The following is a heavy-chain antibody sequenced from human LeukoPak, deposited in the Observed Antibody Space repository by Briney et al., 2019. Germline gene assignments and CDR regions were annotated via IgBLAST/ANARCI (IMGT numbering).Heavy chain of an antibody. CDR3: ARRSSTYYYDSSGYYYSPGVVDY. J-gene: IGHJ4*02. V-gene: IGHV4-39*07. Sequence: SETLSLTCTVSGASISSSRYYWSWIRQPPGKGLEWIGEINHSGSTNYNPSLKSRVTISVDTSKNQFSLKLSSVTAADTAVYYCARRSSTYYYDSSGYYYSPGVVDYWGQGTLVTASS. CDR1: GASISSSRYY. CDR2: INHSGST. D-gene: IGHD3-22*01.